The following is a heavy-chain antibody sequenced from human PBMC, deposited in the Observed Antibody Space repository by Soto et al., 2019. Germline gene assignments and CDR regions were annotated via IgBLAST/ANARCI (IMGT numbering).Heavy chain of an antibody. D-gene: IGHD6-19*01. CDR1: GFVFSSYA. V-gene: IGHV3-23*01. CDR2: ISGSGTTA. CDR3: AKTTDGWFSAFEI. Sequence: GGSLRLSCAASGFVFSSYAMSWVRQAPGKGLEWVSAISGSGTTAYYADSVKGRFIFSRDNPKNTMYLQMNSLRAEDTAVYFCAKTTDGWFSAFEIWGQGTVVTVSS. J-gene: IGHJ3*02.